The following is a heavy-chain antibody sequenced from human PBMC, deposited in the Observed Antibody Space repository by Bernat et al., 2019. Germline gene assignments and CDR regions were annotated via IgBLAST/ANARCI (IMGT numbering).Heavy chain of an antibody. CDR1: GFTFSNYW. CDR2: IKQDESET. V-gene: IGHV3-7*03. D-gene: IGHD6-13*01. J-gene: IGHJ4*02. Sequence: EVQLVESGGGLVQPGGSLRLSCAASGFTFSNYWMSWVRQAPGKGLEWVANIKQDESETYYVDSVKGRFTISRDKAKNSLYLQMNSLRAEDTAVYYCARSRAAAGNKSIGYWGQGTLVTVSS. CDR3: ARSRAAAGNKSIGY.